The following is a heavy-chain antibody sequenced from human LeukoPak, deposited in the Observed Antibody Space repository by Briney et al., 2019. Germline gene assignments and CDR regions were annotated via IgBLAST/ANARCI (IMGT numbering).Heavy chain of an antibody. J-gene: IGHJ4*02. CDR3: ARDEFVRVGATYVNYFDY. CDR1: GGTFSSYA. D-gene: IGHD1-26*01. V-gene: IGHV1-69*05. CDR2: IIPIFGTA. Sequence: SVKVSCKASGGTFSSYAISWLRQAPGQGLEWMGRIIPIFGTANYAQKFQGRVTITTDESTSTAYMELSSLRSEDTAVYYCARDEFVRVGATYVNYFDYWGQGTLVTVSS.